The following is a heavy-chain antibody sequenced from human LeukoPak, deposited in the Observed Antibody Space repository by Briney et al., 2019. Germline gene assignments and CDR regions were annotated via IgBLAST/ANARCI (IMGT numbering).Heavy chain of an antibody. CDR3: ARGYGDYVLDY. D-gene: IGHD4-17*01. CDR1: GGSISSYY. CDR2: IYYSGST. J-gene: IGHJ4*02. Sequence: SETLSPTCTVSGGSISSYYWSWIRQPPGKGLEWIGYIYYSGSTNYNPSLKSRVTISVDTSKNQFSLKLSSVTAADTAVYYCARGYGDYVLDYWGQGTLVTVSS. V-gene: IGHV4-59*01.